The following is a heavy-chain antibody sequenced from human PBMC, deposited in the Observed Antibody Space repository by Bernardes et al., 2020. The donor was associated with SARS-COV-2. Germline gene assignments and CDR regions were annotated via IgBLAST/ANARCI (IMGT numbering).Heavy chain of an antibody. Sequence: SETLSLTCTVSGGSIKSSYWSWIRQLPGPGLAWIGYLYYTGNTRSNPSLKSRVTISVDTSENQFSLKLSAMTAADTAVYYCARSGSGWDFGNWGRGTLVTVSS. CDR3: ARSGSGWDFGN. D-gene: IGHD6-19*01. CDR1: GGSIKSSY. CDR2: LYYTGNT. V-gene: IGHV4-59*01. J-gene: IGHJ4*02.